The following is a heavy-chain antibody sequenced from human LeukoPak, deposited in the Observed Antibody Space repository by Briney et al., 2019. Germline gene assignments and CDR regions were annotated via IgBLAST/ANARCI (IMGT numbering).Heavy chain of an antibody. J-gene: IGHJ4*02. CDR3: ARGGSRDSSGYYLDY. CDR1: GYTFTGYY. CDR2: INPNSGGT. Sequence: GAPVTVSCKASGYTFTGYYMHWVRQAPGQGLEWMGWINPNSGGTNYAQKFQGRVTMTRDTSISTAYMELSRLRSDDTAVYYCARGGSRDSSGYYLDYWGQGTLVTVSS. D-gene: IGHD3-22*01. V-gene: IGHV1-2*02.